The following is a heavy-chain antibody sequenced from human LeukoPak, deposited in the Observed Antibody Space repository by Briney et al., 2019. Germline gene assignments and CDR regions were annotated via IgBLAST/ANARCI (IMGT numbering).Heavy chain of an antibody. J-gene: IGHJ6*03. CDR3: ARGGSGWGYYYYVDV. Sequence: GGSLRLSCAASGFTFSSYAMHWVRQAPGKGLEYVSAISSNGGSTYYANSVKGRFTISRDNSKNTLYLQMGSLRAEDMAVYYCARGGSGWGYYYYVDVWGKGTTVTVSS. D-gene: IGHD6-19*01. CDR1: GFTFSSYA. V-gene: IGHV3-64*01. CDR2: ISSNGGST.